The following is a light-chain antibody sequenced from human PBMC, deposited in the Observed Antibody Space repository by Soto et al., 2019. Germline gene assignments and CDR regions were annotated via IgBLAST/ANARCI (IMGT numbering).Light chain of an antibody. CDR1: QNILNL. CDR2: DAS. CDR3: HQSYPYSP. V-gene: IGKV1-5*01. Sequence: QIAQSRSSLSASVGDSVTITFRSTQNILNLLSWYQHKTGKAPKHLIFDASTLKTGVPSRFGGSGSGEEFNFTITGLQPDDFPTYFSHQSYPYSPFGQGTRPAIK. J-gene: IGKJ5*01.